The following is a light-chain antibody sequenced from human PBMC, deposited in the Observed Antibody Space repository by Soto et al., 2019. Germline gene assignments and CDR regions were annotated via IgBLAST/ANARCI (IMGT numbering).Light chain of an antibody. CDR2: DVS. CDR3: SSYTSSSTLRNWV. Sequence: QLVLTQPASVSGSPGQSITISCTGTSSDVGGYNYVSWYQQHPGKAPKLMIYDVSNRPSGVSNRFSGSKSGNTASLTISGLQAEDEADYYCSSYTSSSTLRNWVFGGGTKLTVL. CDR1: SSDVGGYNY. J-gene: IGLJ3*02. V-gene: IGLV2-14*01.